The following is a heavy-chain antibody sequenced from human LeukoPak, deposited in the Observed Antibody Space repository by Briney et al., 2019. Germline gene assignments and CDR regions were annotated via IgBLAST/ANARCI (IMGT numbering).Heavy chain of an antibody. D-gene: IGHD3-10*01. CDR3: VFGVRGIIPNPFDY. CDR2: ISIGGDTT. Sequence: GGSLRLSCAASGFTFSSHGMCWVRQAPGRGLEWVSSISIGGDTTYSDSVKGRFTISRDNSKNTLYLQLDSLRAEDTAIYYCVFGVRGIIPNPFDYWGQGTLVTVSS. V-gene: IGHV3-23*01. CDR1: GFTFSSHG. J-gene: IGHJ4*02.